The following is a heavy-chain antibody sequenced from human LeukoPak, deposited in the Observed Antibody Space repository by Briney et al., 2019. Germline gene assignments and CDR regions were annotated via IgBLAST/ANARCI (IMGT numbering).Heavy chain of an antibody. V-gene: IGHV3-30*03. D-gene: IGHD1-26*01. CDR2: ISYDGSNK. J-gene: IGHJ4*02. CDR1: GFTFSSYG. CDR3: ARDGVPPVVGATGGVDY. Sequence: QPGGSLRLSCAASGFTFSSYGMHWVRQAPGKGLEWVAVISYDGSNKYYADSVKGRFTISRDNSKNTLYLQMNSLRAEDTAVYYCARDGVPPVVGATGGVDYWGQGTLVTVSS.